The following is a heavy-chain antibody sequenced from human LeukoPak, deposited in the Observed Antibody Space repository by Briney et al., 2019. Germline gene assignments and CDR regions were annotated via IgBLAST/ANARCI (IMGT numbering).Heavy chain of an antibody. V-gene: IGHV4-34*01. CDR2: INHSGST. CDR1: GGSFSGYY. J-gene: IGHJ3*01. Sequence: SETLSLTCAVYGGSFSGYYWSWIRQPPGKGLEWIGEINHSGSTNYNPSLKSRVTISVDTSKNQFSLNLSSVTAADTAVYYCVTYHSSGSYYGAFDLWGHGTMATVSS. D-gene: IGHD3-22*01. CDR3: VTYHSSGSYYGAFDL.